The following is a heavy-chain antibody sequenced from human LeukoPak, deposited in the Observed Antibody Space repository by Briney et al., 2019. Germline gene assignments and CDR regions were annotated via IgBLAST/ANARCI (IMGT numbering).Heavy chain of an antibody. CDR1: GFTVSSNY. J-gene: IGHJ4*02. Sequence: GGSLRLSCAASGFTVSSNYMSWVRQAPGKGLEWISIIRGSGDTTYYADSVTGRFTISRDNSRNMLYLQMNSLRAEDTAVYYCAKDFTPLGYGALIDYWGQGTLVTVSS. D-gene: IGHD5-12*01. CDR2: IRGSGDTT. CDR3: AKDFTPLGYGALIDY. V-gene: IGHV3-23*01.